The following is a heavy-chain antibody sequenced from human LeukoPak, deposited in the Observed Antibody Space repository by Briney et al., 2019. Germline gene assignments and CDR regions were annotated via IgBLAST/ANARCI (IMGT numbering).Heavy chain of an antibody. CDR3: AKQQWLVRGAFDY. CDR1: GFTFSSYA. Sequence: PGESLRLSCAVSGFTFSSYAMSWVRQAAGKGLEWVSAISGSCCSTYYADFLKGRFTISRDNSKNTLYLQMNSLRAEDTAVYYCAKQQWLVRGAFDYWGQGTLVTVSS. J-gene: IGHJ4*02. V-gene: IGHV3-23*01. D-gene: IGHD6-19*01. CDR2: ISGSCCST.